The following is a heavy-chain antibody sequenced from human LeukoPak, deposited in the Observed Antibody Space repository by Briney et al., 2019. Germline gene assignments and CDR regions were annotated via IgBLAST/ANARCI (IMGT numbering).Heavy chain of an antibody. CDR3: ARGGAARLHFQN. CDR1: GGSISTYY. D-gene: IGHD6-6*01. V-gene: IGHV4-59*01. CDR2: IYHSGST. J-gene: IGHJ1*01. Sequence: TSETLSLTCTVSGGSISTYYWNWIRQPPGKGLEWIGYIYHSGSTNYNPSLQSRVTISVDTSKNQFSLDLNSVTAADTAVYYCARGGAARLHFQNWGQGTLVTVSS.